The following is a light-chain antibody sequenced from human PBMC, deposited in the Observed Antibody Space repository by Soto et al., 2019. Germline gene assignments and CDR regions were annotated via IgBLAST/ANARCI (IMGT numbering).Light chain of an antibody. CDR1: QSISSW. J-gene: IGKJ1*01. Sequence: IQLPQYPSALSASVGDRVTITCRASQSISSWLAWYQQKPGKAPKLLIYDASSLESGVPSRFSGSGSGTEFTLTISSLQPDDFATYYCQQYNSYSTFGQGTKVDIK. CDR2: DAS. CDR3: QQYNSYST. V-gene: IGKV1-5*01.